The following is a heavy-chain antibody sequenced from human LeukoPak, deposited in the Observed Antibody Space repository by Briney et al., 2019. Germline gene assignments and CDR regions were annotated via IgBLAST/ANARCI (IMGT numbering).Heavy chain of an antibody. CDR1: GFTFKSYA. J-gene: IGHJ5*02. V-gene: IGHV3-23*01. CDR3: VRRSCTNAACHGWGYFDP. D-gene: IGHD2-8*01. CDR2: ITGSGDAT. Sequence: GGSLRLSCAASGFTFKSYAMGWVRQAPGKGLEWVSVITGSGDATYYADSVRGRFTVSRDNSKNTLYVQMNSMRVEDTARYYCVRRSCTNAACHGWGYFDPWGQGTLVTVSS.